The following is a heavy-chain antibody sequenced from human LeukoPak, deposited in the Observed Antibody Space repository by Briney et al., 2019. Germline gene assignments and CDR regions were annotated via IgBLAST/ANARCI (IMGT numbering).Heavy chain of an antibody. CDR1: GFTFSSYA. CDR3: AKDRVNWYFDL. Sequence: GGSLRLSCAASGFTFSSYAMVWVRQTPGKGLEWVSTISGDGGNTFYADSVKGGFTISRDNSKNTLYLQVNSLRAEDTAIYYCAKDRVNWYFDLWGRGTLVTVSS. V-gene: IGHV3-23*01. J-gene: IGHJ2*01. D-gene: IGHD3-10*01. CDR2: ISGDGGNT.